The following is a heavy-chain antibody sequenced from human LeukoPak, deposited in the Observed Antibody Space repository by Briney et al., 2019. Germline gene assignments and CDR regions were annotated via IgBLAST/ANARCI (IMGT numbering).Heavy chain of an antibody. CDR3: AKSVRGYSYGMDAFDT. CDR1: VFTFDVYA. CDR2: ICWNSGSI. Sequence: SLRLSCAASVFTFDVYAMHWVRQARGEGLEWVSGICWNSGSIGYADSVKGRFTISRDNAKNSLYLQMNSLRAEDMALYYCAKSVRGYSYGMDAFDTSGQGTMFTASS. V-gene: IGHV3-9*03. J-gene: IGHJ3*02. D-gene: IGHD5-18*01.